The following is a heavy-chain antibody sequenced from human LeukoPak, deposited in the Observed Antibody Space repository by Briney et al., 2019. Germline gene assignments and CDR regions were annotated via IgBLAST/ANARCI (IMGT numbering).Heavy chain of an antibody. CDR3: AKDPGLYEMGYSYGKGLVS. D-gene: IGHD5-18*01. V-gene: IGHV3-30*02. Sequence: PGGSLRLSCAASGFTISGYGMHWVRQAPGKGLEWVAFIRYDGSNKYYADSVKGRFTISRDNSKNTLYLQMNSLRAEDTAVYYCAKDPGLYEMGYSYGKGLVSWGQGTLVTVSS. CDR1: GFTISGYG. J-gene: IGHJ4*02. CDR2: IRYDGSNK.